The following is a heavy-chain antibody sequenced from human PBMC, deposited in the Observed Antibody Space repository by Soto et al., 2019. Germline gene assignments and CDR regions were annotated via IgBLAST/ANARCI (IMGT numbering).Heavy chain of an antibody. D-gene: IGHD2-2*02. CDR2: IRSKAYGGTT. CDR3: TRDFKDIVVVPAAIRGDY. CDR1: GFTFGDYA. Sequence: GGSLRLSCTASGFTFGDYAMSWVRQAPGKGLEWVGFIRSKAYGGTTEYAASVKGRFTISRDDSKSIAYLQMNSLKTEDTAVYYCTRDFKDIVVVPAAIRGDYWGQGTLVTVSS. J-gene: IGHJ4*02. V-gene: IGHV3-49*04.